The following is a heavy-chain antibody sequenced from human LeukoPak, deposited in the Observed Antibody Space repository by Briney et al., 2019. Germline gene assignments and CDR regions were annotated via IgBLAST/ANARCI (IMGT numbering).Heavy chain of an antibody. Sequence: PSETLSLTCTVSGGSISSGSYYWSWIRQPPGKGLEWIGEINHSGSTNYNPSLKSRVTISVDTSKNQFSLKLSSVTAADTAVYYCARHEARNPLWPKRGSHWFDPWGQGTLVTVSS. J-gene: IGHJ5*02. V-gene: IGHV4-39*01. CDR1: GGSISSGSYY. D-gene: IGHD3-16*01. CDR2: INHSGST. CDR3: ARHEARNPLWPKRGSHWFDP.